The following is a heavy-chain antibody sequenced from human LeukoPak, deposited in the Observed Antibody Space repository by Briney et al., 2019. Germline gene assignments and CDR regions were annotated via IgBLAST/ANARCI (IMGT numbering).Heavy chain of an antibody. CDR3: AKDLVPAAFGYFDY. Sequence: GGSLRLSCAVSGFSVNDNYMSWVRQAPGKGLQWVSVMFPDGRTYYADSVKGRFTISRDNSKNTLYLQMNSLRAEDTAVYYCAKDLVPAAFGYFDYWGQGTLVTVSS. J-gene: IGHJ4*02. CDR1: GFSVNDNY. D-gene: IGHD2-2*01. CDR2: MFPDGRT. V-gene: IGHV3-53*01.